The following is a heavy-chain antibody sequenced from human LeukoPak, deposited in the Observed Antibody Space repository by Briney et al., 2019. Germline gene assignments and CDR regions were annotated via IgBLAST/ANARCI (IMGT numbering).Heavy chain of an antibody. CDR2: IYYSGST. Sequence: SETLSLTCTVSGGSISSYYWSWIRQPPGKGLEWMGYIYYSGSTIYNPSLKSRVTISVDTSKNQFSLKLSSVTAADTAVYYCARVSLRGPYSLSAPGGKGPLVTVPP. CDR3: ARVSLRGPYSLSAP. CDR1: GGSISSYY. J-gene: IGHJ5*02. D-gene: IGHD6-13*01. V-gene: IGHV4-59*01.